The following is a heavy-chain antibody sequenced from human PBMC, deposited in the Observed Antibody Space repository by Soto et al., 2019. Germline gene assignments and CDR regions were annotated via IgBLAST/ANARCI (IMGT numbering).Heavy chain of an antibody. D-gene: IGHD3-10*01. CDR1: GYSLLGYG. CDR3: ARELSGGSRMDV. Sequence: GASVKVSCKTSGYSLLGYGINWVRQAPGQGLEWMGWMNPNSGNTGYAQKFQGRVTMTRNTSISTAYMEPSSLRSEDTAVYYCARELSGGSRMDVCGQVTTVTVS. V-gene: IGHV1-8*01. J-gene: IGHJ6*02. CDR2: MNPNSGNT.